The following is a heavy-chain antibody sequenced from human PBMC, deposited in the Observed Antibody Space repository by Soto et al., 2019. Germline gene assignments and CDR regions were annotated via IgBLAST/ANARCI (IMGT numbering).Heavy chain of an antibody. D-gene: IGHD3-10*01. CDR3: AAGEPLNY. J-gene: IGHJ4*02. CDR1: GFTFSNYG. CDR2: IWYDGSNK. Sequence: GGSLRLSFAASGFTFSNYGMHWVRQAPGKGLEWVAIIWYDGSNKCYADSVKGRFTISRDNSKNTVYLQMNSLRAEDTAMYYCAAGEPLNYRGQGTLVTVSS. V-gene: IGHV3-33*01.